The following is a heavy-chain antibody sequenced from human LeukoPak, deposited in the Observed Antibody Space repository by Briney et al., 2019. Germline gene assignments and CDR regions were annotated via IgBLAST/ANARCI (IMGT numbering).Heavy chain of an antibody. D-gene: IGHD3-3*01. CDR2: ISGSGGST. Sequence: GGSLRFSWEAFGLPFSSYAMGWVRQAQGKGLEWVSAISGSGGSTYYADSVTGRFTISRDNSKNTLYLQMNSLRAEDTAVYYCAKSRLRFLEWLLDYFDYWGQGTLVTVSS. V-gene: IGHV3-23*01. CDR3: AKSRLRFLEWLLDYFDY. CDR1: GLPFSSYA. J-gene: IGHJ4*02.